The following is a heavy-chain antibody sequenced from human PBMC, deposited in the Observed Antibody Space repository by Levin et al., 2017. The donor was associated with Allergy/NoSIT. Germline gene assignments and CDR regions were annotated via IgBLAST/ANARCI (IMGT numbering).Heavy chain of an antibody. J-gene: IGHJ4*02. CDR3: ARARDYYGSGIYPSFFDY. V-gene: IGHV1-69*06. Sequence: SVKVSCKASGGPLRSYAINWVRQAPGQGLEWMGGIIPFFGTSDHAQRFQGRITITADKSTSTAYMELSSLRSEDTAVYYCARARDYYGSGIYPSFFDYWGQGTLVSVSS. CDR1: GGPLRSYA. CDR2: IIPFFGTS. D-gene: IGHD3-10*01.